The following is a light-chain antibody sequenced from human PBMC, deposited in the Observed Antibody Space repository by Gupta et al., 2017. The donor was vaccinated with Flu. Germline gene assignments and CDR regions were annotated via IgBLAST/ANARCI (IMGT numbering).Light chain of an antibody. V-gene: IGKV1-5*03. Sequence: PSILAASVGDRVTITCRASENISTWLAWFQQKPGKAPKLLISEASHVEGGVPPRFSGSGSGTEFTLTISSLQPDEFGIYFCQHDNNYPYTFGQGTKLEIK. CDR1: ENISTW. J-gene: IGKJ2*01. CDR2: EAS. CDR3: QHDNNYPYT.